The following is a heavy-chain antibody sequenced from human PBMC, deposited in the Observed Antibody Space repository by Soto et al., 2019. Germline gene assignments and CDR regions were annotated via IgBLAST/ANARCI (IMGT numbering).Heavy chain of an antibody. V-gene: IGHV3-30*03. Sequence: QVQLVESGGGVVQPGRSLRLSCAASGFTFSSYGMHWVRQAPGKGLEWVAVISYDGSNKYYADSVKGRFTISRDNSKNTLYLQMNSLRAEDTAVYYCALAGSRYYFDYWGQGTLVTVSS. J-gene: IGHJ4*02. CDR1: GFTFSSYG. CDR3: ALAGSRYYFDY. CDR2: ISYDGSNK. D-gene: IGHD6-13*01.